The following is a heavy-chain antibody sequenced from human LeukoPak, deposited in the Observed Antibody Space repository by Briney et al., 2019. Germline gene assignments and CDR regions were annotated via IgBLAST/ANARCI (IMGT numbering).Heavy chain of an antibody. CDR1: GKTFTNYY. CDR3: AFTDESSPFAGYYYMDV. CDR2: INPSVGSR. D-gene: IGHD6-6*01. Sequence: GASVKISCKASGKTFTNYYMHWVRQAPGQGLEWMGLINPSVGSRVYAQKFQGRVTLTTDTSTSTVYMELTILRSEDTAVYFCAFTDESSPFAGYYYMDVWGKGTTVAVSS. J-gene: IGHJ6*03. V-gene: IGHV1-46*01.